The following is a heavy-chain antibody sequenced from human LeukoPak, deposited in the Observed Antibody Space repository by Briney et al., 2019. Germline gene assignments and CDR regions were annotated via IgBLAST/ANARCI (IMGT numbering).Heavy chain of an antibody. J-gene: IGHJ4*02. CDR2: VWYDGTNI. D-gene: IGHD1-26*01. V-gene: IGHV3-33*08. CDR3: ARGGYSGTYYFDY. CDR1: GFTFSTYG. Sequence: PGRSLRLSCEASGFTFSTYGMHWVRQAPGKGLEWVAVVWYDGTNIHYVDSVKGRFTISRDNSKSTLYLQMNSLTAEDTAVYYCARGGYSGTYYFDYWAQGTLVTVPS.